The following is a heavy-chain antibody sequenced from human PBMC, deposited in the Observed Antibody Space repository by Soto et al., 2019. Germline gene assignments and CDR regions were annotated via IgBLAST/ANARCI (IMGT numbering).Heavy chain of an antibody. J-gene: IGHJ6*02. CDR3: ARSSIAARLQSGYYYGMDV. CDR2: INSDGSST. Sequence: GGSLRLSCAASGFTFSSYWMHWVRQAPGKGLVWVSRINSDGSSTSYADSVKGRFTISRDNAKNTLYLQMNSLRAEDTAVYYCARSSIAARLQSGYYYGMDVWGQGTTVTVSS. V-gene: IGHV3-74*01. D-gene: IGHD6-6*01. CDR1: GFTFSSYW.